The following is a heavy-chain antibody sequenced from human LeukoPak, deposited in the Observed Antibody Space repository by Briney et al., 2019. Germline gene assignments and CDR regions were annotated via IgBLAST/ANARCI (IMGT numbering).Heavy chain of an antibody. CDR3: AIGVGATPMDYYYYYMDV. Sequence: ASVKVSCKASGYTFTGYYMHWVRQAPGQGLEWMGWINPNSGGTNYAQKFQGRVTMTRDTSISTAYMEPSRLRSDDTAVYYCAIGVGATPMDYYYYYMDVWGKGTTVTVSS. CDR2: INPNSGGT. V-gene: IGHV1-2*02. J-gene: IGHJ6*03. CDR1: GYTFTGYY. D-gene: IGHD1-26*01.